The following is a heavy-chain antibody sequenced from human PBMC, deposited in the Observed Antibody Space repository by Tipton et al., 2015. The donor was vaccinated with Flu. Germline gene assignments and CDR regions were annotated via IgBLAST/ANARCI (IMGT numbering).Heavy chain of an antibody. D-gene: IGHD6-19*01. CDR2: ISWNSGTI. CDR1: GFIFDDYA. V-gene: IGHV3-9*01. J-gene: IGHJ2*01. Sequence: SLRLSCAASGFIFDDYAMHWVRQVPGKGLEWVSGISWNSGTIGYADSVKGRFTISRDNAKNSLYLEMNSLILEDTALFYCARSTSGWPYWYFDLWGRGTLATVSS. CDR3: ARSTSGWPYWYFDL.